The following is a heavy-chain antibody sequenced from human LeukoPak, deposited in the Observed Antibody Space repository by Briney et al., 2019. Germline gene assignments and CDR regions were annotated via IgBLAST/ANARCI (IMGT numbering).Heavy chain of an antibody. V-gene: IGHV3-9*01. CDR3: AKAAYDFWSGLYYFDY. CDR2: ISWNSGSI. J-gene: IGHJ4*02. Sequence: SGRSLRLSCAASGFTFDDYAMRWVRQAPGKGLEWVSGISWNSGSIGYADSVKGRFTISRDNAENSLYLQMNSLRGEDTALYYCAKAAYDFWSGLYYFDYWGQGTLVTVSS. CDR1: GFTFDDYA. D-gene: IGHD3-3*01.